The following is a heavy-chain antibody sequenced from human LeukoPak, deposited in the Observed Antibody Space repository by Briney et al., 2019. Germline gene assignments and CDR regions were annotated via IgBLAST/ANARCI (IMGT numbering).Heavy chain of an antibody. V-gene: IGHV3-33*01. CDR1: GFTFRSYG. J-gene: IGHJ4*02. D-gene: IGHD2-2*02. CDR2: IWYDGSNK. Sequence: GGSLRLSCAASGFTFRSYGMHWVRQAPGKGLEWVADIWYDGSNKYYADSVKGRFTISRDNSKNTLYLQMNSLRAEDTAVYYCARDNYCSSTSCYNFDYWGQGTLVTVSS. CDR3: ARDNYCSSTSCYNFDY.